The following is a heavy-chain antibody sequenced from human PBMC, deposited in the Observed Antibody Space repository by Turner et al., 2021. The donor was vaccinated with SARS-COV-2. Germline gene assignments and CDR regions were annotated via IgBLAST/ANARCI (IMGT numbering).Heavy chain of an antibody. CDR3: ARDGGGSGSYCYFDY. CDR1: GFTGSNHY. V-gene: IGHV3-53*01. D-gene: IGHD3-10*01. Sequence: EVQLVESGGGLIQPGGSLSLPCAAPGFTGSNHYMSWVRQAPGKGLGWVSVIYSGGSTYYADSVKCRFTISRDNSKNTLYLQMNSLRAEDTAVYYCARDGGGSGSYCYFDYWGQGTLVTVSS. J-gene: IGHJ4*02. CDR2: IYSGGST.